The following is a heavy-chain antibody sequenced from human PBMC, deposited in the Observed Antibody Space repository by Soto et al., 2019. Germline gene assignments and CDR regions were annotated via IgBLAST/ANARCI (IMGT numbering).Heavy chain of an antibody. V-gene: IGHV3-74*01. D-gene: IGHD1-26*01. Sequence: EVQLVESGGGVVQPGGSLRLSCAASGFTFTNYCMHWVRQAPGEGLVWVSSINDDGRRTWYADSVRGRFAMSRDNTRNPGYLQTNRLRVGDTAVYYCGATFEYWGQGTPVTISS. CDR2: INDDGRRT. J-gene: IGHJ4*02. CDR1: GFTFTNYC. CDR3: GATFEY.